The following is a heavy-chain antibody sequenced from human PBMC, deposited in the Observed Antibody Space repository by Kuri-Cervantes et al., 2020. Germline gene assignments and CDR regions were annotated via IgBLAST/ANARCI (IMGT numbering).Heavy chain of an antibody. CDR1: VGTFSSYA. CDR2: IIPIFGTA. CDR3: APGAYGSGSYHTHYYYGMDV. V-gene: IGHV1-69*13. Sequence: SVKVSCKASVGTFSSYAISWVRQAPGQGLEWMGGIIPIFGTANYAQKLQGRVTITADESTSTSYMELSSLRSEDTAVYYCAPGAYGSGSYHTHYYYGMDVWGQGTTVTVSS. J-gene: IGHJ6*02. D-gene: IGHD3-10*01.